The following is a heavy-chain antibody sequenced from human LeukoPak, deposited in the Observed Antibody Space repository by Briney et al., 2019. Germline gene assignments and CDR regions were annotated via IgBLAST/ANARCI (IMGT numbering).Heavy chain of an antibody. CDR1: GFPFSGYW. Sequence: GGSLRLSCVASGFPFSGYWMDWVRQAPGKGLEWVSYISSSGSTIYYADSVKGRFTISRDNAKNSLYLQMNSLRAEDTAVYYCARGSARWTTYFYWGQGTLVTVSS. V-gene: IGHV3-48*04. CDR3: ARGSARWTTYFY. CDR2: ISSSGSTI. D-gene: IGHD4-17*01. J-gene: IGHJ4*02.